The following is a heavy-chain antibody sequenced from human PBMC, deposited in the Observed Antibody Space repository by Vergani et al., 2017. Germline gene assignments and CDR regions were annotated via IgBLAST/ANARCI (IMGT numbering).Heavy chain of an antibody. Sequence: QVQLVQSGAEVKKPGSSVKVSCKASGGTFSSYAISWVRQAPGQGLEWMGGIIPIFGTANYAKKFQGRVTITADKSTSTAYMELSSLRSEDTAVYYWAGFGRYSTPAPPMPYAFDLWGQGTMVTVSS. CDR1: GGTFSSYA. CDR3: AGFGRYSTPAPPMPYAFDL. V-gene: IGHV1-69*06. CDR2: IIPIFGTA. J-gene: IGHJ3*01. D-gene: IGHD3-9*01.